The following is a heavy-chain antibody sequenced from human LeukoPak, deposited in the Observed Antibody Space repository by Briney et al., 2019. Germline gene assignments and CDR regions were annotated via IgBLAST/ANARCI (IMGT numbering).Heavy chain of an antibody. CDR1: GMTVSSNE. Sequence: GGSLRLSCAVSGMTVSSNEMSWVRQAPGKGLEWVSVIYSGGSTYYADSVKGRFTISRDNSKNTLYLQMNSLRAEDTAVYYCARDLGYLSLHWGQGTLVTVSS. CDR2: IYSGGST. D-gene: IGHD5-12*01. J-gene: IGHJ1*01. CDR3: ARDLGYLSLH. V-gene: IGHV3-66*01.